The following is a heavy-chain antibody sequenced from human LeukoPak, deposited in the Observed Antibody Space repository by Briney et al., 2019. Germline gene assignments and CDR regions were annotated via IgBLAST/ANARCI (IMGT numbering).Heavy chain of an antibody. D-gene: IGHD5-12*01. CDR2: IYHSGRT. V-gene: IGHV4-38-2*02. CDR1: GYSISSGYY. J-gene: IGHJ3*02. Sequence: SETLSLTCTVSGYSISSGYYWGWIRQPPGKGLEWIGSIYHSGRTFYNPSLKSRVTISVDTSKNQFSLKLTSVTAADTAVYYCARDLPYSGYDYVYAFDIWGQGTMVTVSS. CDR3: ARDLPYSGYDYVYAFDI.